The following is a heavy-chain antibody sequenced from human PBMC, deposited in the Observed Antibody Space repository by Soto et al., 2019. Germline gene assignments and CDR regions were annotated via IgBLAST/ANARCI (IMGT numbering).Heavy chain of an antibody. Sequence: QVQLVKSGAEVKKPASSVKVSCKASGGTFNNYPITWVRQAPGEGLEWMGGSIPIFGTANYAQNFQGRVTISVDESTSTAYMELSSLRSEDTAVYYCARGRGYSGDDHYYYFDMDVWGQGTTVTVSS. CDR3: ARGRGYSGDDHYYYFDMDV. D-gene: IGHD5-12*01. V-gene: IGHV1-69*01. CDR2: SIPIFGTA. J-gene: IGHJ6*02. CDR1: GGTFNNYP.